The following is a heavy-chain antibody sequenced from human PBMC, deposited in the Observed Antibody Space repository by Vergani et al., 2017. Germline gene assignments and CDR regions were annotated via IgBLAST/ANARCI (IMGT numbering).Heavy chain of an antibody. CDR2: INPNSGGT. V-gene: IGHV1-2*04. CDR1: GYTFTGYY. D-gene: IGHD3-9*01. Sequence: QVQLVQSGAEVKKPGASVKVSCKASGYTFTGYYMHWVRQAPGQGLEWMGWINPNSGGTNYAQKFQGWVTMTRDTSISTAYMELSRLRADDTAVYYCARALDKLRYFDWNYWGQGTLVTVSS. CDR3: ARALDKLRYFDWNY. J-gene: IGHJ4*02.